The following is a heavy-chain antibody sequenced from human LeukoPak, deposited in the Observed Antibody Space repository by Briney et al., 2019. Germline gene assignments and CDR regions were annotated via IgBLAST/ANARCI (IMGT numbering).Heavy chain of an antibody. CDR3: ARDGSTVTNYYFDY. D-gene: IGHD4-17*01. CDR1: GFTFSSYS. J-gene: IGHJ4*02. Sequence: PGGSLRLSCAASGFTFSSYSMNWVRQAPGKGLEWVSSISSSSSYIYYADSVKGRFTISRDNAKSSLYLQMNSLRAEDTAVYYCARDGSTVTNYYFDYWGQGTLVTVSS. CDR2: ISSSSSYI. V-gene: IGHV3-21*01.